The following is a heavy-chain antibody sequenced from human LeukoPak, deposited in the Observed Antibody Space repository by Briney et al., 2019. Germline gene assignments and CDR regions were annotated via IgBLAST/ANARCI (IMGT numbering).Heavy chain of an antibody. J-gene: IGHJ5*02. CDR2: INHSGST. CDR3: ARAMVYVLNWFDP. V-gene: IGHV4-34*01. CDR1: GGSFSGYY. D-gene: IGHD2-8*01. Sequence: PSETLSLTCAVYGGSFSGYYWSWIRQPPGKGLEWIGEINHSGSTNYNPSLKSRVTISVDTSKNQFSLKLSSVTAADTAVYYCARAMVYVLNWFDPWGQGTLVTVSS.